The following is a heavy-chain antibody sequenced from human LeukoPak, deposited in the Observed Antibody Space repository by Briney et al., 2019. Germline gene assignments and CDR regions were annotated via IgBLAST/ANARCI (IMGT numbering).Heavy chain of an antibody. V-gene: IGHV4-59*08. CDR3: ARVPSSGWSNPAFYI. Sequence: SETLSLACTVAGASVSSYDGGWVRQPPGKGLEWVGYIYYSGSTNYNPSLKSRVTISVDTSKNQFSPKLSSVTAADTAEYYCARVPSSGWSNPAFYISGQGTMVTVSS. CDR2: IYYSGST. J-gene: IGHJ3*02. CDR1: GASVSSYD. D-gene: IGHD6-19*01.